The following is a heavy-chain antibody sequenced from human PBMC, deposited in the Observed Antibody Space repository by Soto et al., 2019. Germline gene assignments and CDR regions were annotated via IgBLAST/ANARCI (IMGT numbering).Heavy chain of an antibody. V-gene: IGHV5-51*01. D-gene: IGHD2-8*01. CDR3: ARRYCTNGVCQGWAFDI. CDR1: GYSFTSYW. CDR2: IYPGDSDT. J-gene: IGHJ3*02. Sequence: PGESLKISWKGSGYSFTSYWIGWVRQMPGKGLEWMGIIYPGDSDTRYSPSFQGQVTISADKSISTAYLQWSSLKASDTAMYYCARRYCTNGVCQGWAFDIWGQGTMVTVSS.